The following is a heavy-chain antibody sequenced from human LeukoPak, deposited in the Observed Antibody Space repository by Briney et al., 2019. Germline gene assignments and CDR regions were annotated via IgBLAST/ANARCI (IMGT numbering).Heavy chain of an antibody. CDR3: ARVDIAVAGTWYIDY. Sequence: SETLSLTCTVSGGSISSSYWSWTRQPPGKGLEWIGYIYYSGNTNYNPSLKSRVTISVDTSKNQFSLKLSSVTAADTAVYYCARVDIAVAGTWYIDYWGQGTLVTVSS. CDR1: GGSISSSY. D-gene: IGHD6-19*01. V-gene: IGHV4-59*01. J-gene: IGHJ4*02. CDR2: IYYSGNT.